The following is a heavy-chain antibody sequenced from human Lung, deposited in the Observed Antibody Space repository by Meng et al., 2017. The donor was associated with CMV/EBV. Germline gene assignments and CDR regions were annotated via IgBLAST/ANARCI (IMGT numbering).Heavy chain of an antibody. CDR3: ARSMGWLFGVVIIGAY. CDR1: GYACTSHT. CDR2: INAGNGNS. V-gene: IGHV1-3*03. J-gene: IGHJ4*02. Sequence: VQSWSWVHKAGASAKVLYRASGYACTSHTIRRAGQAPGQGLEWIEWINAGNGNSTSPQEFPGRVTITKATSSCTAYMGLRGLRSDVTAVYYCARSMGWLFGVVIIGAYWGQGTLVTVSS. D-gene: IGHD3-3*01.